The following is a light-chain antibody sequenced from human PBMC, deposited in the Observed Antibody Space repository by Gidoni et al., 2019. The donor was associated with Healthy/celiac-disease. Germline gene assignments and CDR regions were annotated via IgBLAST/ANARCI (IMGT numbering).Light chain of an antibody. CDR3: QQYGSSPWT. CDR2: GAS. CDR1: QSVSSSY. V-gene: IGKV3-20*01. J-gene: IGKJ1*01. Sequence: EIVLRQSPGTLSLSPGERATLSCRASQSVSSSYLAWYQQKPGQAPRLLIYGASSRATGVPDRFSGSGSGTDFTLTISRLEPEEFAVYYCQQYGSSPWTFXQXTKVEIK.